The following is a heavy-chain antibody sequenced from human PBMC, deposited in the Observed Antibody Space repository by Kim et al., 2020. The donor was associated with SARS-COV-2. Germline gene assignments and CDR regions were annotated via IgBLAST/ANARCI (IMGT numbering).Heavy chain of an antibody. D-gene: IGHD4-17*01. V-gene: IGHV1-3*01. J-gene: IGHJ6*02. CDR3: ARVKPDTVTTVYYGMDV. CDR2: INAGNGNR. Sequence: ASVKVSCKASGYTFTSYTIHWVRQAPGQRLEWMGWINAGNGNRKYSQKFQDRVTITRDTSASTAYMELSSLRSEDTAVYYCARVKPDTVTTVYYGMDVWGQGTTVTVSS. CDR1: GYTFTSYT.